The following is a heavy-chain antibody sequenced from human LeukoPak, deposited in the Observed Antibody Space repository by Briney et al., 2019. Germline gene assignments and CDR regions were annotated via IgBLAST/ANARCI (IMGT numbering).Heavy chain of an antibody. CDR3: ARLDSGSYFDY. Sequence: PSETLSLTCTVSGGSISSYYWSWIRQPPGKGLEWIGYIYYSGSTNYNPSLKSRVTISVDTSKNQFSLKLSSVTAADTAVYYCARLDSGSYFDYWGQGTLVTVSS. D-gene: IGHD1-26*01. V-gene: IGHV4-59*01. CDR1: GGSISSYY. J-gene: IGHJ4*02. CDR2: IYYSGST.